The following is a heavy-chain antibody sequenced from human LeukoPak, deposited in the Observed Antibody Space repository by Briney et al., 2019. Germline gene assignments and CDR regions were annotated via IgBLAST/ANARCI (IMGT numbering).Heavy chain of an antibody. CDR3: ARDASYDSYFDY. CDR2: IYYSGST. D-gene: IGHD3-22*01. CDR1: GGSISSGGYY. V-gene: IGHV4-31*03. Sequence: SETLSLTCTVSGGSISSGGYYWSWIRQHPGKGLEWIGYIYYSGSTYYNPSLKSRVTISVDTSKNQFSLKLSSVTAADTAVYYCARDASYDSYFDYWGRGTLVTVSS. J-gene: IGHJ4*02.